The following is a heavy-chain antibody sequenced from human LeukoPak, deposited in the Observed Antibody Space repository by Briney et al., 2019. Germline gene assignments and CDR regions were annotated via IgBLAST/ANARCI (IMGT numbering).Heavy chain of an antibody. CDR2: ISGGGGST. CDR1: GFTFSCA. J-gene: IGHJ4*02. CDR3: AKDRDYYGSGSLDY. V-gene: IGHV3-23*01. D-gene: IGHD3-10*01. Sequence: GGSLRLSCAASGFTFSCAMSWVRQAPGKGLEWVSAISGGGGSTSYADSVKGRFTISRDNSKNTLYLQMNSLRAEDTAVYYCAKDRDYYGSGSLDYWGQGTLVTVSS.